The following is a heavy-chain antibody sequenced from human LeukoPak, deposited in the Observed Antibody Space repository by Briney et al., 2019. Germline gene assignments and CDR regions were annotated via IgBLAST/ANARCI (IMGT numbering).Heavy chain of an antibody. Sequence: GGSLRLSCVASGFTFSSYEVNWVRQAPGKGLEWVSYITQTAASIYHADSVRGRFTISRDNAKNSLYLQMNSLRDEDTAVYYCARGGRAMVDYWGQGTLVTVSS. V-gene: IGHV3-48*03. CDR3: ARGGRAMVDY. CDR2: ITQTAASI. D-gene: IGHD3-16*01. J-gene: IGHJ4*02. CDR1: GFTFSSYE.